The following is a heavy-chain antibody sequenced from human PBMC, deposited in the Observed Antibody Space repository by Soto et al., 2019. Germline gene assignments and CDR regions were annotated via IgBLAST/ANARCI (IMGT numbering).Heavy chain of an antibody. Sequence: ALVKVACKASGYRFTGYYMHWGRQAPGQDFEWMGWMNPNNGNTAYAQKFQGRVTMTRDTSKSTAFMELSSLTSEDTAVYYCARGPRNWGVDYWGQGTLVTVSS. D-gene: IGHD7-27*01. CDR3: ARGPRNWGVDY. CDR1: GYRFTGYY. CDR2: MNPNNGNT. V-gene: IGHV1-8*02. J-gene: IGHJ4*02.